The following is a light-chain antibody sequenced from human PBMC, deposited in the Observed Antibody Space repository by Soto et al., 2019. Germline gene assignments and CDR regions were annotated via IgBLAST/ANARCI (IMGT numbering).Light chain of an antibody. CDR3: QSYDSSLSGWV. J-gene: IGLJ3*02. V-gene: IGLV1-40*01. CDR1: XXXXGAGYD. CDR2: GNS. Sequence: QSVLTXPPSVSGAPGQRVTXXXTXXXXXXGAGYDVHWYQQLPGTAPKLLIYGNSNRPSGVPDRFSGSKSGTSASLAITGLQAEDEADYYCQSYDSSLSGWVFGGGTKVTVL.